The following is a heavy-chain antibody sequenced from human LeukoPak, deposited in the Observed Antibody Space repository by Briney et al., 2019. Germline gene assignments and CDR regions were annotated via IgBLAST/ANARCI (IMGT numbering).Heavy chain of an antibody. CDR3: ARDRRASGLYYFDY. D-gene: IGHD3-3*01. Sequence: ASVKVSCKASGYTFTGYYIHWVRQAPGQGLEWMGWINPNSGGTNYAQKFQGRVTMTRDTSISTAYMELSRLRSDDTAVYYCARDRRASGLYYFDYWGQGTLVTVSS. V-gene: IGHV1-2*02. CDR2: INPNSGGT. CDR1: GYTFTGYY. J-gene: IGHJ4*02.